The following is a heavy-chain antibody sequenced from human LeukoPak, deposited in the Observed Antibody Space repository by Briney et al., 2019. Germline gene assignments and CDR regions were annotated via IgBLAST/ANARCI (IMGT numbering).Heavy chain of an antibody. CDR3: ARSAKDDFWSGYYHTYYFDY. CDR1: GGSLSGYY. Sequence: PSETLSLTCAVYGGSLSGYYWSWIRQPPGKGLEWIGEINHSGSTNYNPSLKSRVAISVDTSKNHFSLRLSSVTAADTAVYYCARSAKDDFWSGYYHTYYFDYWGQGTLVTVSS. CDR2: INHSGST. V-gene: IGHV4-34*01. J-gene: IGHJ4*02. D-gene: IGHD3-3*01.